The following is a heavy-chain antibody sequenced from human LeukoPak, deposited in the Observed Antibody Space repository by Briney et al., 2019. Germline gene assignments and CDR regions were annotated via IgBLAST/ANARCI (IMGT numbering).Heavy chain of an antibody. Sequence: GGSLRLSCAASGFTFSSYWMHWVRQAPGKGLVWVSRINSDGSSTSYADSVKGRFTISRDNAKNTLYLQMNSLRAEDTAVYYCARVGYSGYDHSDYWGQGTLVTVSS. CDR3: ARVGYSGYDHSDY. CDR1: GFTFSSYW. J-gene: IGHJ4*02. CDR2: INSDGSST. V-gene: IGHV3-74*01. D-gene: IGHD5-12*01.